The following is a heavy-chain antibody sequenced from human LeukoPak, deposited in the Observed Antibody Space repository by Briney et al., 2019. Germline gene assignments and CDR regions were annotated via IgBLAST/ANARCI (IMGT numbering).Heavy chain of an antibody. Sequence: PGGSLRLSCAASGFTFSSFAMSWVRQAPVKGLELVSTISGSGSPTYFADSVKVRFIISRDNSKNTLYLQMNSLRAEDTAVYYCARQVGASWFDPWGQGTLLTVSS. D-gene: IGHD1-26*01. CDR2: ISGSGSPT. CDR3: ARQVGASWFDP. V-gene: IGHV3-23*01. J-gene: IGHJ5*02. CDR1: GFTFSSFA.